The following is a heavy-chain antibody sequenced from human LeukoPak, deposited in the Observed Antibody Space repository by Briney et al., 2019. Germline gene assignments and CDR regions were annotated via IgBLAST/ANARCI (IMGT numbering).Heavy chain of an antibody. CDR2: IYYSGST. CDR3: ARTGSTVTMLYPFDH. V-gene: IGHV4-59*01. CDR1: GGSIRSYY. Sequence: SETLSLTCTVSGGSIRSYYWSWIRQPPGKGLEWIGYIYYSGSTNYNPSLKSRVSISVDTSKNQFSLKLSSVTASDTAVYYCARTGSTVTMLYPFDHWGQGTLVTVSS. D-gene: IGHD4-17*01. J-gene: IGHJ4*02.